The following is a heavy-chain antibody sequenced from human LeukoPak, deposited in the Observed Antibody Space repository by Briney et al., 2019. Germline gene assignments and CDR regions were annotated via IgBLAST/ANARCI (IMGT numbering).Heavy chain of an antibody. Sequence: SETLSLTCTVSGGSISSSSYSWGWIRQPPGKGLEWIGSIYYSGSTYYNPSLKSRVTISVDTSKNQFSLKLSSVTAADTAVYXXXXXXXXXXFDWFSTTPNWFDPWGQGTLVTVSS. D-gene: IGHD3-9*01. V-gene: IGHV4-39*01. CDR1: GGSISSSSYS. J-gene: IGHJ5*02. CDR2: IYYSGST. CDR3: XXXXXXXXFDWFSTTPNWFDP.